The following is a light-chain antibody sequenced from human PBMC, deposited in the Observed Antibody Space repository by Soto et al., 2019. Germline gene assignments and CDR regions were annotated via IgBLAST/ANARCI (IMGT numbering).Light chain of an antibody. J-gene: IGLJ2*01. CDR1: SRDVGDYDY. CDR2: DVS. Sequence: QSALTQPRSVSGSPRQSVTISCTGTSRDVGDYDYVSWYQQHPGKAPKLIIYDVSQRPSGVPDRFSGSKSGNTASLTISGLQAEDEADYYCCSYAGSYTVVFGGGTKLTVL. CDR3: CSYAGSYTVV. V-gene: IGLV2-11*01.